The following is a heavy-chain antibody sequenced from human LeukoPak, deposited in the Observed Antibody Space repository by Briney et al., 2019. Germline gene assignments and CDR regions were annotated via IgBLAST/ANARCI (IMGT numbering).Heavy chain of an antibody. CDR3: ARERRSGTYVDY. CDR1: GFTFSDYH. CDR2: VTTTSDT. D-gene: IGHD3-3*01. Sequence: GGSLRLSCAASGFTFSDYHMSWIRQVPGKGLEWVSYVTTTSDTNYADSVQGRFTISRDNAKNSLYLQMNSLRDEDTAVYYCARERRSGTYVDYWGQGTLVTVSS. V-gene: IGHV3-11*05. J-gene: IGHJ4*02.